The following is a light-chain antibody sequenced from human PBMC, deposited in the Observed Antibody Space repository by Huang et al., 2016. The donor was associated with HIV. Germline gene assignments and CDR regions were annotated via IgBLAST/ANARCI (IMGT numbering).Light chain of an antibody. CDR3: MQRLQFPYT. V-gene: IGKV2-40*01. CDR1: QSLFHGDDGDIH. Sequence: DIVMTQTPLFLSVPPGEPASISCNASQSLFHGDDGDIHLDWYVQKPGQSPHLLIYTLSVRASGVPDRFIGDGAGSDFTLKITRVEAEDAGVYYCMQRLQFPYTFGQGTK. J-gene: IGKJ2*01. CDR2: TLS.